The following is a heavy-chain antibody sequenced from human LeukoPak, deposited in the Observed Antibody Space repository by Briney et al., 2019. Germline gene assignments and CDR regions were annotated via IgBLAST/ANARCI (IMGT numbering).Heavy chain of an antibody. CDR1: GGSISSGGYY. CDR3: ARGPVSGYPHY. CDR2: IYHSGST. Sequence: SETLSLTCTVSGGSISSGGYYWSWIRQPPGKGLEWIGYIYHSGSTNYNPSLKSRVTISVDTSKNQFSLKLSSVTAADTAVYYCARGPVSGYPHYWGQGTLVTVSS. D-gene: IGHD5-12*01. V-gene: IGHV4-30-2*01. J-gene: IGHJ4*02.